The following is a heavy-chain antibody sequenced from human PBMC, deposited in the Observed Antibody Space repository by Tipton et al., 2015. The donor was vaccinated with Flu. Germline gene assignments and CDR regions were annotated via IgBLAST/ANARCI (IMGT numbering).Heavy chain of an antibody. CDR2: LHADGDT. CDR3: ARWSSSFFEI. Sequence: SLRLSCAASGFSFSNYAMHWVRQATGKGLEWVSALHADGDTYYSASVQGRFAMSRDTAWNSLYLQMDRLRAGDTAIYYCARWSSSFFEIWGQGTVVTVSS. D-gene: IGHD6-6*01. CDR1: GFSFSNYA. J-gene: IGHJ3*02. V-gene: IGHV3-13*01.